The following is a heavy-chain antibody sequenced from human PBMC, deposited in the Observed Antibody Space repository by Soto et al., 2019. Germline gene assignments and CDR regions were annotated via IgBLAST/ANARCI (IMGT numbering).Heavy chain of an antibody. V-gene: IGHV4-4*02. Sequence: QVQLQEAGPGLVKPSGTLSLTCAVSSGSISSSNWWSWVRQPPGKGLEWIGEIYHSGSTNYNPSLKSRVTISVYKSKNQFSLKLSSVTAADTAVYYCARQWGNYYGSGSLFYFDYWGQGTLVTVSS. CDR3: ARQWGNYYGSGSLFYFDY. D-gene: IGHD3-10*01. CDR2: IYHSGST. J-gene: IGHJ4*02. CDR1: SGSISSSNW.